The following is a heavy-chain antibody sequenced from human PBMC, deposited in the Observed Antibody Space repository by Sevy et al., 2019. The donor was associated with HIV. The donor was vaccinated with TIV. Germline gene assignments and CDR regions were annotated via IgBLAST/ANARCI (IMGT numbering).Heavy chain of an antibody. CDR3: ARDRDADYGGNPLDF. Sequence: GGSLRLSCAASGFSITSYWMDWVRQGPGKGLEWVANIKSEGNEKYYVNSVKGRFTISRDNAMNAVFLQMDSLTVEDTGVYYCARDRDADYGGNPLDFWGQGTLVTVSS. V-gene: IGHV3-7*01. CDR1: GFSITSYW. D-gene: IGHD4-17*01. J-gene: IGHJ4*02. CDR2: IKSEGNEK.